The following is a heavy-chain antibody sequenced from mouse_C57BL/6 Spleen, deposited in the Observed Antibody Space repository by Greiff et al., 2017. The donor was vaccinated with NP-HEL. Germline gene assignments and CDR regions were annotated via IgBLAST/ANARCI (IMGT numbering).Heavy chain of an antibody. CDR3: ARGLRLGYAMDY. J-gene: IGHJ4*01. CDR1: GYSFTDYN. D-gene: IGHD3-2*02. V-gene: IGHV1-39*01. CDR2: INPNYGTT. Sequence: VHVKQSGPELVKPGASVKISCKASGYSFTDYNMNWVKQSNGKSLEWIGVINPNYGTTSYNQKFKGKATLTVDQSSSTAYMQLNSLTSEDSAVYYCARGLRLGYAMDYWGQGTSVTVSS.